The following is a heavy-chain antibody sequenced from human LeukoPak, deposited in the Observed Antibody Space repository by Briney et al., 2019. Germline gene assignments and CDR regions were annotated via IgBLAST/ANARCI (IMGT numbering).Heavy chain of an antibody. Sequence: ASVKVSCKASGYTFTSYGISWVRQAPGGGLEWMGWISAYTGNTNYAQKLQGRVTMTTDTSTSTAYMELRSLRSDDTAVYYCAKDVQDVITMVRGVPINYGMDVWGQGTMVAVSS. V-gene: IGHV1-18*01. J-gene: IGHJ6*02. CDR1: GYTFTSYG. D-gene: IGHD3-10*01. CDR3: AKDVQDVITMVRGVPINYGMDV. CDR2: ISAYTGNT.